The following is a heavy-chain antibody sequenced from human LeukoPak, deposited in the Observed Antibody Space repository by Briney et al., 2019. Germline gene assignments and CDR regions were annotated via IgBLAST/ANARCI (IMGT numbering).Heavy chain of an antibody. Sequence: SETLPLTCTVSGGSISSYYWSWIRQPAGKGLEWIGRIYTSGSTNYNPSLKSRVTMSVDTSKNQFSLKLSSVTAADTAVYYCARDRVTMVRGAWYFDLWGRGNLVTVSS. D-gene: IGHD3-10*01. J-gene: IGHJ2*01. CDR2: IYTSGST. CDR3: ARDRVTMVRGAWYFDL. CDR1: GGSISSYY. V-gene: IGHV4-4*07.